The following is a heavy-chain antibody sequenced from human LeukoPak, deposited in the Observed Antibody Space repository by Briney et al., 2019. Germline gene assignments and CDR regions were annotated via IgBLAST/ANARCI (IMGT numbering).Heavy chain of an antibody. CDR3: ANYGDRGFDY. D-gene: IGHD4-17*01. V-gene: IGHV4-59*01. Sequence: SETLSLTCTVSGGSISSYYWSWIRQPPGKGLEWIGYIYYSGSTNYNPSLKSRVTISVDTSKNQFSLKLSSVTAADTAVYYCANYGDRGFDYWDQGTLVTVSS. CDR2: IYYSGST. CDR1: GGSISSYY. J-gene: IGHJ4*02.